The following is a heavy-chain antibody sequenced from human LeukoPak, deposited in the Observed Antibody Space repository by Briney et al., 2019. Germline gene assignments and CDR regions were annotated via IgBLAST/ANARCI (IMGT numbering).Heavy chain of an antibody. CDR3: ARVDTVMAYYFDL. D-gene: IGHD5-18*01. CDR2: IHSRGTK. J-gene: IGHJ4*02. Sequence: GRSLRLSCAASGFTVSTNCMTWVRQAPGKGLEWVSTIHSRGTKYYPDSVMGRFTISRHNSRNKLYLQMNSLRAEDTAVYYCARVDTVMAYYFDLWGQGNLVTVSS. V-gene: IGHV3-53*04. CDR1: GFTVSTNC.